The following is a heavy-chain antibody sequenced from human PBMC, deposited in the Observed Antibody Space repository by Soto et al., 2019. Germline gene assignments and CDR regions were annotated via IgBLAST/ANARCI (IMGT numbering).Heavy chain of an antibody. CDR2: KNYNDKT. Sequence: QVQLQESGPGLVKPSETLSLTCSVSGGSISSGGYHWTWIRQFPGEGLEWIGDKNYNDKTNTNPSLRRRIHISVDPSKNQFSLRLTSVTAADTATYRCATVRSGYRGLDPWGQARLVIVSS. V-gene: IGHV4-31*03. J-gene: IGHJ5*02. CDR3: ATVRSGYRGLDP. CDR1: GGSISSGGYH. D-gene: IGHD3-22*01.